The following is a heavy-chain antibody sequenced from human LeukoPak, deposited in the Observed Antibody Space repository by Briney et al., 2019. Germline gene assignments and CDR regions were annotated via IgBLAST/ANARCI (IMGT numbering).Heavy chain of an antibody. CDR2: IIPIFGSA. V-gene: IGHV1-69*13. Sequence: GASVKVSCKASGGTLSRFAMSWVRQAPGQGLEWMGGIIPIFGSANYAQKFQGRVTITADESTSTAYMELSNLRSEDTAVYYCARVVTPRYCTSTSCYSKGWFDPWGQGTLVTVSS. D-gene: IGHD2-2*01. J-gene: IGHJ5*02. CDR3: ARVVTPRYCTSTSCYSKGWFDP. CDR1: GGTLSRFA.